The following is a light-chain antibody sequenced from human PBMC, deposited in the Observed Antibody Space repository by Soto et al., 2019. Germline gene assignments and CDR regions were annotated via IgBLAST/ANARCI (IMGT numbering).Light chain of an antibody. J-gene: IGKJ4*01. CDR2: AAS. CDR3: QKCKVAPFT. Sequence: DIQMTQSPSSLSAFVGDRVTITCRASQDIGNFLAWYQQKPGKVPKLLIYAASTLQSGVPAQFSSSGSGTDFTLTISSLQPEDVATYYCQKCKVAPFTVGGGTKVEIK. V-gene: IGKV1-27*01. CDR1: QDIGNF.